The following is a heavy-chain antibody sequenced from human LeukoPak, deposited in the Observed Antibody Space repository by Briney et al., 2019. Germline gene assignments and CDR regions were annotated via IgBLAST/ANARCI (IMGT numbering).Heavy chain of an antibody. Sequence: ASVKVSCKASGYTFTGYYMHWVRQATGQGLEWMGWINPNSGGTNYAQKFQGRVTMTRDTSISTAYMELSRLRSDDTAVYYCARDDDRYCDGRNWFDPWGQGSLVSVSS. CDR2: INPNSGGT. D-gene: IGHD5-18*01. J-gene: IGHJ5*02. V-gene: IGHV1-2*02. CDR1: GYTFTGYY. CDR3: ARDDDRYCDGRNWFDP.